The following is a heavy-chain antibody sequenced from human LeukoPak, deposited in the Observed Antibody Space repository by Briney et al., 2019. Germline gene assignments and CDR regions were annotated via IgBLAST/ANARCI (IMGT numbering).Heavy chain of an antibody. CDR3: ARDRLYCSSTSCYWSAFDI. J-gene: IGHJ3*02. CDR1: GFTFSDYY. CDR2: ISGSGSTI. D-gene: IGHD2-2*01. Sequence: GGSLRLSCAASGFTFSDYYMSWIRQAPGKGLEWVSYISGSGSTIYYADSVKGRFTISRDNAKNSLYLQMNSLRAEDTAVYYCARDRLYCSSTSCYWSAFDIWGQGTMVTVSS. V-gene: IGHV3-11*04.